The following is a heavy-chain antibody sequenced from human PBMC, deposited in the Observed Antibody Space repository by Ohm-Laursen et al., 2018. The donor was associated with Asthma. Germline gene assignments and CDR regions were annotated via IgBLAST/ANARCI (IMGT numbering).Heavy chain of an antibody. V-gene: IGHV3-64D*08. D-gene: IGHD6-19*01. CDR1: GFTFSDYA. CDR3: VNGKTGYSSGWYVEFDY. J-gene: IGHJ4*02. Sequence: SLRLSCAASGFTFSDYALHWVRRAPGKGLEFVSAIRSIGSSTCYADSVKGRFTISRDNSKNTLYLQMSSLRAEDTAVYYCVNGKTGYSSGWYVEFDYWGQGTLVTVSS. CDR2: IRSIGSST.